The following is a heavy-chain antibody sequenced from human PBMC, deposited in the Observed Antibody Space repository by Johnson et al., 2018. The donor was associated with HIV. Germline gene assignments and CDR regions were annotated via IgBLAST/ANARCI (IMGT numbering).Heavy chain of an antibody. V-gene: IGHV3-30-3*01. Sequence: QMQLVESGGGVVQPGRSLRLSCAASGYTFSSYAMHWVRQAPGKGLEWVAVISYDANNKYYADSVKGRFTISRDNSKNTLYLQMNSLRAEDTAVYYCARVPLSTIAVADHPFDIWGQGTMVTVSS. CDR3: ARVPLSTIAVADHPFDI. CDR2: ISYDANNK. CDR1: GYTFSSYA. J-gene: IGHJ3*02. D-gene: IGHD6-19*01.